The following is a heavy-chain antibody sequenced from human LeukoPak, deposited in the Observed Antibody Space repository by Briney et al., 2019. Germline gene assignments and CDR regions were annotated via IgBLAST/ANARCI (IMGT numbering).Heavy chain of an antibody. J-gene: IGHJ3*02. CDR2: ISYDGSSE. V-gene: IGHV3-30*18. Sequence: GGSLRLSCAASGFPFSSYGMHWGRQAPGKGLEWVAAISYDGSSEYYADSVKGRFTISRDNSKNTLYLQMNTLRAEDTAVYYCAKDREYSYVYDAFDIWGQGTLVTVSS. CDR1: GFPFSSYG. CDR3: AKDREYSYVYDAFDI. D-gene: IGHD3-16*01.